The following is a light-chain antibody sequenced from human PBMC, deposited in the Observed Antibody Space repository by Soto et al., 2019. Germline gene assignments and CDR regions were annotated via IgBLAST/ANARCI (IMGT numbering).Light chain of an antibody. CDR3: QQYHSPPLT. CDR1: QSVLFASKNY. J-gene: IGKJ1*01. V-gene: IGKV4-1*01. Sequence: DIVMTQSPDSLAVSLGERATINCKSSQSVLFASKNYLAWYQQKPGQAPRLLIYWASTRESGVPDRFSGRGSGTDFTLIISSLQAEDVAVYFCQQYHSPPLTFGQGTQVEIK. CDR2: WAS.